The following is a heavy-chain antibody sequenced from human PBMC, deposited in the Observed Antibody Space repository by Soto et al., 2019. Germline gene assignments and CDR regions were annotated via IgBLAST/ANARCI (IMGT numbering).Heavy chain of an antibody. J-gene: IGHJ3*02. Sequence: GESPKISCKGSGYSFTSYWIGWVRQMPGKGLEWMGIIYPGDSDTRYSPSFQGQVTISADKSISTAYLQWSSLKASDTAMYYCARQTFGSGPAPHDAFDIWGQGTMVTVSS. D-gene: IGHD3-10*01. CDR2: IYPGDSDT. CDR3: ARQTFGSGPAPHDAFDI. V-gene: IGHV5-51*01. CDR1: GYSFTSYW.